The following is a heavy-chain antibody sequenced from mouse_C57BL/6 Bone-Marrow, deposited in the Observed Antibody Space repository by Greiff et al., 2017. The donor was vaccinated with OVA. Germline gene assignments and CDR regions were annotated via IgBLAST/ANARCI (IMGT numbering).Heavy chain of an antibody. Sequence: LQQSGAELARPGASVKLSCKASGYPFPSYGLSWVKQRTGQGLEWIGEIYPRRGNTYYNEKFKGKAPLTADKYSSTAYMELRSLTSEDSAVYFCAIYDYDIDYWGQGTTLTVSS. CDR1: GYPFPSYG. CDR3: AIYDYDIDY. CDR2: IYPRRGNT. V-gene: IGHV1-81*01. D-gene: IGHD2-4*01. J-gene: IGHJ2*01.